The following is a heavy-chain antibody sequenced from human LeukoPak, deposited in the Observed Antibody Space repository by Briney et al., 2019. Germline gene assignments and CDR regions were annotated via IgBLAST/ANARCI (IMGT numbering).Heavy chain of an antibody. CDR3: ATVNSGYYFDY. J-gene: IGHJ4*02. V-gene: IGHV4-30-4*08. Sequence: SETLSLTCTVSGASISNVDFYWTWIRQAPGKGLEWIGYIYNSGSTHFNPSLKSRVTMSDDTSKNQFSLRLSSVAAADTAVYYCATVNSGYYFDYWGQGTLVTVSS. CDR2: IYNSGST. D-gene: IGHD4-23*01. CDR1: GASISNVDFY.